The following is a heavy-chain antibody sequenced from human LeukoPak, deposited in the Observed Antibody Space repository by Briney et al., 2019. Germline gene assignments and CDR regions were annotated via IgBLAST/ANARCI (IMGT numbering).Heavy chain of an antibody. CDR3: AIEGGDGYKFY. V-gene: IGHV3-74*01. J-gene: IGHJ4*02. Sequence: GGSLRPSCAVSGLSFRTYWMHWVRQAPGKGLVWVSRLHSDHGAVNYADSVQGRFTISRDNAKNILFLEMNSLSGEDTAMYYCAIEGGDGYKFYWGQGTLVTVSS. CDR1: GLSFRTYW. D-gene: IGHD5-24*01. CDR2: LHSDHGAV.